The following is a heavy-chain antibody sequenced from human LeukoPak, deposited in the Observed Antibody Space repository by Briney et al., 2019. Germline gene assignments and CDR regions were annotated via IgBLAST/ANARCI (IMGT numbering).Heavy chain of an antibody. D-gene: IGHD1-26*01. CDR2: IRYDGSQK. Sequence: GGSLRLSCAVSRLSFSAFGMHWVRQAPGKGLEWVAFIRYDGSQKYYSESVKGRFTVSRDNAKDTLFLQMTGLRVEDTAIYYCAKDVLVAGGKDYHYPMDVWGQGTTVIVSS. J-gene: IGHJ6*02. CDR1: RLSFSAFG. V-gene: IGHV3-30*02. CDR3: AKDVLVAGGKDYHYPMDV.